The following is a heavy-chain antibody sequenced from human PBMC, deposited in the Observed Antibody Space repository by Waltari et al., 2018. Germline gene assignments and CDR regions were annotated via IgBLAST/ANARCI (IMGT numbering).Heavy chain of an antibody. V-gene: IGHV4-4*02. Sequence: QLQLQESGPGLVKPSGTLSLTCDVSGDSMSSTDCWSWVRQSPQRGLEGVGQVRGDGKSNYNPSFASRVTISLDTSKNQFSLNLNFATAADTAMYYCARDRGRGLYLDTWGPGTPVTVSP. J-gene: IGHJ4*02. CDR1: GDSMSSTDC. CDR3: ARDRGRGLYLDT. D-gene: IGHD1-26*01. CDR2: VRGDGKS.